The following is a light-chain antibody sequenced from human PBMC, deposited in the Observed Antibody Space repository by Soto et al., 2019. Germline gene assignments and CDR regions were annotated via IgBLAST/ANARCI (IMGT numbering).Light chain of an antibody. CDR3: QHYSNWPPT. Sequence: EVVMTQSPAPLSVSPGERVTLSCRASESVHRNLAWYQQKPGQGPSLLIYYASTRATGVPDRFTGSGSGTEFTLPISSLQSEDFGVYHCQHYSNWPPTFGPGTKVEIK. CDR1: ESVHRN. V-gene: IGKV3-15*01. J-gene: IGKJ3*01. CDR2: YAS.